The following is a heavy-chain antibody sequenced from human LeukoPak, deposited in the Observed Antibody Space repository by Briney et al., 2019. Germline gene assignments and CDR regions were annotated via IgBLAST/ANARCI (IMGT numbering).Heavy chain of an antibody. CDR2: ISSSSKYI. CDR1: GFTFSSYS. J-gene: IGHJ4*02. CDR3: ARDYLYCGGDCFVDD. Sequence: PGGSLRLSCAASGFTFSSYSMNWVRQAPGKGLEWVSSISSSSKYIYDADSVKGRFTVSRDNAKNSLYLQKNSLRAEDTAVYYCARDYLYCGGDCFVDDWGQGTLVTVSS. D-gene: IGHD2-21*02. V-gene: IGHV3-21*01.